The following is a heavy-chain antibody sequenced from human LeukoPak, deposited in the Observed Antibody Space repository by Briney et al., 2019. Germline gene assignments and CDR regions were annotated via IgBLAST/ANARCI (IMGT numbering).Heavy chain of an antibody. D-gene: IGHD2-15*01. CDR1: GYTFTGYY. CDR3: ARDRGDPLLPHYFDY. CDR2: INPNSGGT. Sequence: ASVKVSCKASGYTFTGYYMHWVRQAPGQGLEWMGWINPNSGGTNYAQKFQGRVTMTRDTSISTAYMELSSLRSEDMAVYYCARDRGDPLLPHYFDYWGQGTLVTVSS. V-gene: IGHV1-2*02. J-gene: IGHJ4*02.